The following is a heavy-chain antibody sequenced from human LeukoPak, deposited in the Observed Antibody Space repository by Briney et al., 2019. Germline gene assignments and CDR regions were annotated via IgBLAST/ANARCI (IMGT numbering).Heavy chain of an antibody. CDR1: GFTFSSYG. CDR2: ISYDGSNK. CDR3: AKDHCSSTSCYPYYYYALDI. D-gene: IGHD2-2*01. J-gene: IGHJ6*02. V-gene: IGHV3-30*18. Sequence: GGSLRLSCAASGFTFSSYGMHWVRQTPDKGLEWVAVISYDGSNKYYADSVKGRFTISRDNSKNTLYLQMHSLRAEGTAVYYCAKDHCSSTSCYPYYYYALDIWGQGTTVTVSS.